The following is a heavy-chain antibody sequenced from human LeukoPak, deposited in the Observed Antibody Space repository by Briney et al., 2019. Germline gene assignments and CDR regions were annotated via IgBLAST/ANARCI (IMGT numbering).Heavy chain of an antibody. D-gene: IGHD2-2*01. V-gene: IGHV4-59*11. J-gene: IGHJ4*02. Sequence: SETLSLTCTVSGGSISSHYWSWIRQPPGKGLEWIGYIYYRGSTNYNPSLKSRVTISVDTSKNQFSLKLSSVTAADTAVYYCARGLGYCSSTSCHQLTFDYWGQGTLVTVSS. CDR2: IYYRGST. CDR1: GGSISSHY. CDR3: ARGLGYCSSTSCHQLTFDY.